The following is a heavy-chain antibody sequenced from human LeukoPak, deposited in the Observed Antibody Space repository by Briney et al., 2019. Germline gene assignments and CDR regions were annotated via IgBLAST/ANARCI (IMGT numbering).Heavy chain of an antibody. Sequence: PSETLSLTCTVSGGSISSSYWSWIRQPAGKGLEWIGRMYISGNTNYNPSLENRVTMSLDTAKNQFSQKLSSVTAADTAVYYCARLSSSSAWIPFDYWGQGTLVTVSP. J-gene: IGHJ4*02. D-gene: IGHD6-19*01. V-gene: IGHV4-4*07. CDR3: ARLSSSSAWIPFDY. CDR2: MYISGNT. CDR1: GGSISSSY.